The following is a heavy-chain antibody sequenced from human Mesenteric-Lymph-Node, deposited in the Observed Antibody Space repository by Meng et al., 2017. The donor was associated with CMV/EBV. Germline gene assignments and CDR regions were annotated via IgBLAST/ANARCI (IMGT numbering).Heavy chain of an antibody. CDR2: MNQDGRAI. D-gene: IGHD3-10*01. Sequence: GESLKISCAASRFNFSRCWMTWVRQAPSEGLEWVATMNQDGRAIFYGDSVKGRFSISRDNAKSSMFLQMDSLRADDTAVYYCARGFKLIFAPAFDVWGQGTKVTVSS. J-gene: IGHJ3*01. V-gene: IGHV3-7*01. CDR3: ARGFKLIFAPAFDV. CDR1: RFNFSRCW.